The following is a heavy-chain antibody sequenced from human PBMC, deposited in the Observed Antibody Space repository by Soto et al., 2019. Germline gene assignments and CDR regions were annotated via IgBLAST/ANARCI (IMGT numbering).Heavy chain of an antibody. J-gene: IGHJ4*02. V-gene: IGHV3-7*03. D-gene: IGHD4-17*01. CDR1: GFMFGSYW. CDR2: IKRDGSEK. Sequence: GESLRLSCTASGFMFGSYWMTWVRHVPGKGLQWVDNIKRDGSEKYYVDFVKGRFNISRDNADNSVFLDMNNLRVDDTATYYCARVRATDYEIDYWGQGALVTVSS. CDR3: ARVRATDYEIDY.